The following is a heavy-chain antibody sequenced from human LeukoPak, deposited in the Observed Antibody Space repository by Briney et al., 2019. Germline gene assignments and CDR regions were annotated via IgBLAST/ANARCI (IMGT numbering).Heavy chain of an antibody. CDR3: ASTYVAQNWFDP. Sequence: SVKGSCKASGGTFSSYAISWVRQAPGQGLEWMGRIIPIFGTANYAQKFQGRVTITTDESTSTAYMELSSLRSEDTAVYYCASTYVAQNWFDPWGQGTLVTVSS. CDR1: GGTFSSYA. CDR2: IIPIFGTA. J-gene: IGHJ5*02. V-gene: IGHV1-69*05. D-gene: IGHD3-16*01.